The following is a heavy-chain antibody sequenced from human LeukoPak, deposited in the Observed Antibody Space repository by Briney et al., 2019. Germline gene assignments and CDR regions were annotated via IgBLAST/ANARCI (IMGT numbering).Heavy chain of an antibody. Sequence: GGSLRLSCEASGFTFSSYVMTWVRQAPEKGLEWVSAIGGSGSSTYYADSVKGRFTISRDNAKSTLYLQMNSLRAEDTAVYYCARYCGASSCYAGFDHWGQESLVTVSS. J-gene: IGHJ4*02. D-gene: IGHD2-2*01. CDR1: GFTFSSYV. CDR3: ARYCGASSCYAGFDH. V-gene: IGHV3-23*01. CDR2: IGGSGSST.